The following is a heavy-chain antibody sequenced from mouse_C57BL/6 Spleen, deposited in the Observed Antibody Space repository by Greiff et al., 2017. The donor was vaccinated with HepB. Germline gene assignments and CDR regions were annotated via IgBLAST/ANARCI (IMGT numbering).Heavy chain of an antibody. Sequence: EVQWVESGGGLVQPGGSMKLSCAASGFTFSDAWMDWVRQSPEKGLEWVAEIRNKANNHTTYYAESVKGTFTISRDDSKSSVYLQINSLRAEDTGIYYCTRRGPRWEYAMDYWGQGTSVTVSS. V-gene: IGHV6-6*01. D-gene: IGHD1-1*02. CDR1: GFTFSDAW. CDR2: IRNKANNHTT. J-gene: IGHJ4*01. CDR3: TRRGPRWEYAMDY.